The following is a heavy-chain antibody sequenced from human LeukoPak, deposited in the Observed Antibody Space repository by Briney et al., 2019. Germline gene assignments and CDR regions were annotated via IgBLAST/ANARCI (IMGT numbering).Heavy chain of an antibody. D-gene: IGHD3-3*01. CDR2: MNPNSGNT. V-gene: IGHV1-8*01. CDR3: ARGPQYYDFWSGYYTPLYYYYGMDV. J-gene: IGHJ6*02. Sequence: ASVKVSCKASGYTFTSYDINWVRQATGQGLEWMGWMNPNSGNTGYAQKFQGRVTMTRTTSISTAYMELSSLRSEDTAVYYCARGPQYYDFWSGYYTPLYYYYGMDVWGQGTTVTVSS. CDR1: GYTFTSYD.